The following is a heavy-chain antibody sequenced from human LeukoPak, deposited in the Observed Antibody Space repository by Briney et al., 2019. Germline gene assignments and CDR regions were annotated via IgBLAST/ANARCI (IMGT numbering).Heavy chain of an antibody. CDR2: ISYDGSNK. J-gene: IGHJ4*02. CDR3: ARGSEVLWFGELLALDY. CDR1: GFTFSSYG. V-gene: IGHV3-30*03. D-gene: IGHD3-10*01. Sequence: GGSLRLSCAASGFTFSSYGMHWVRQAPGKGLEWVAVISYDGSNKYYADSVKGRFTISRDNSKNTLYLQMNSLRAEDTAVYYCARGSEVLWFGELLALDYRGQGTLVTVSS.